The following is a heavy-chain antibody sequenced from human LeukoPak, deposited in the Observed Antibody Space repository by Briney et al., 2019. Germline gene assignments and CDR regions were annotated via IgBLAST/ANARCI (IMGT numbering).Heavy chain of an antibody. Sequence: ASVKVSCKASGYTFTGYYMHWVRQAPGQGLEWMGWINPNSGGTNYAQKFQGRVTMTRDTSISTAYMELSRLRSEDTAVYYCARDIYSGTDALDYWGQGTLVTVSS. CDR3: ARDIYSGTDALDY. CDR1: GYTFTGYY. J-gene: IGHJ4*02. D-gene: IGHD1-26*01. CDR2: INPNSGGT. V-gene: IGHV1-2*02.